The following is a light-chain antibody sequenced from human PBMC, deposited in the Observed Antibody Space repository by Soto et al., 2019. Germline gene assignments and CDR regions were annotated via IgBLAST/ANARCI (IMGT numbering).Light chain of an antibody. CDR1: SSDVGRYNY. CDR2: EVS. CDR3: SSYTSSSTYV. Sequence: QSVLTQPASVSGSPGQSITISCTGTSSDVGRYNYVSWYQQHPGKVPKLMIYEVSNRPSGVSNRFSGSKSGNTASLTISGPQAEDEADYYCSSYTSSSTYVFGTGTKVTVL. J-gene: IGLJ1*01. V-gene: IGLV2-14*01.